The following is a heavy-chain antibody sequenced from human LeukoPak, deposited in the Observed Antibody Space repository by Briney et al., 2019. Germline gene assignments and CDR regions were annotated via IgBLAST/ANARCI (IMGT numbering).Heavy chain of an antibody. J-gene: IGHJ5*02. D-gene: IGHD6-13*01. V-gene: IGHV4-30-2*03. Sequence: SQTLSLTCTVSGGSISSGGYYWSWIRQPPGKGLEWIGYIYHSGSTYYNPSLKSRVTISVDTSKNQFSLKLSSVTAADTAVYYCARRIAAAGVWFDPWGQGTLVTVSS. CDR3: ARRIAAAGVWFDP. CDR1: GGSISSGGYY. CDR2: IYHSGST.